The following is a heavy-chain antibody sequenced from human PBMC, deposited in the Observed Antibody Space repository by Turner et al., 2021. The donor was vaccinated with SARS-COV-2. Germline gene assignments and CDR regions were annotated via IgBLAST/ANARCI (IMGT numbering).Heavy chain of an antibody. D-gene: IGHD3-10*01. J-gene: IGHJ4*02. CDR3: VRGFDS. CDR1: DSSFSMFW. Sequence: EQLVESGGELVQTGGSLRPSCRDSDSSFSMFWMTWVRQAPGRGLEGVASINQNGKKIYHSDSVRGRFTVSRSNAGNSLYLRMNSLRVDDTAMYYCVRGFDSWGQGTLVTVSS. V-gene: IGHV3-7*01. CDR2: INQNGKKI.